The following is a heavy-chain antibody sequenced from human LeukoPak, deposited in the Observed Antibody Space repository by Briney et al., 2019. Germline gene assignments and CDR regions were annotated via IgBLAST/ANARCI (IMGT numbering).Heavy chain of an antibody. Sequence: ASVKVSCKPSGYTFTSYAMNWVRQAPGQGLEWMGWINTNTGNPTYAQGFTGRFVFSLDTSVSTAYLQICSLKAEDTAVYYCARASDSSSWSYYYYYGMDVWGQGTTVTVSS. CDR2: INTNTGNP. CDR1: GYTFTSYA. J-gene: IGHJ6*02. CDR3: ARASDSSSWSYYYYYGMDV. V-gene: IGHV7-4-1*01. D-gene: IGHD6-13*01.